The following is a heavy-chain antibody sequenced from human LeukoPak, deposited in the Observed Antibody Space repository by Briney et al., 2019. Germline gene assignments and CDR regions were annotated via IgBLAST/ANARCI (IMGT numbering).Heavy chain of an antibody. D-gene: IGHD5-18*01. CDR3: ARERYSYGFDY. Sequence: GGSLRLSCAASGFTFSSYWMHWVRQVQGKGLVWVSHINSDGSSTRYADSVKGRFTISRDNAKNTLYLQMNSLRAEDTAVYYCARERYSYGFDYWGQGTLVTVSS. CDR2: INSDGSST. J-gene: IGHJ4*02. V-gene: IGHV3-74*01. CDR1: GFTFSSYW.